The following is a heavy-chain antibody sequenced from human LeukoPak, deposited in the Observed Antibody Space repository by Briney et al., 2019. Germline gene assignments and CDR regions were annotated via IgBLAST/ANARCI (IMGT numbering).Heavy chain of an antibody. J-gene: IGHJ4*02. CDR3: ARDSSYYGSGSFSD. V-gene: IGHV3-11*04. CDR2: ISSSGSTI. Sequence: PGGSLRLSCAASGFTVSSNYMSWVRQAPGKGLEWVSYISSSGSTIYYADSVKGRFTISRDNAKNSLYLQMNSLRAEDTAVYYCARDSSYYGSGSFSDWGQGTLVTVSS. D-gene: IGHD3-10*01. CDR1: GFTVSSNY.